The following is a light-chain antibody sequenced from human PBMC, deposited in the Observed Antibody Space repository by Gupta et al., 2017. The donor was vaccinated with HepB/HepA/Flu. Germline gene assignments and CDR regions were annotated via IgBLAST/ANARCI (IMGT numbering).Light chain of an antibody. CDR2: DAS. V-gene: IGKV1-39*01. Sequence: DIQPTYLQSSLSASVGDRVTITCRASQRISTYLDWYQQKPGKAPKLLIYDASSLQSGVPSRFSGSRSGTDFTLTISRLQPEDFATYYCQQCDTNPRTFGEGTKVEIK. CDR1: QRISTY. J-gene: IGKJ1*01. CDR3: QQCDTNPRT.